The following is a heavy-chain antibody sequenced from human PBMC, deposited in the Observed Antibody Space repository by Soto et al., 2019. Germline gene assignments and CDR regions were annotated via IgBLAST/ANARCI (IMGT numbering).Heavy chain of an antibody. D-gene: IGHD6-13*01. CDR2: INHSGST. CDR1: GGSFSGYY. J-gene: IGHJ6*02. CDR3: ARIAGYSSSWYLHYYYGMDV. Sequence: SETLSLACAVYGGSFSGYYWSWIRQPPGKGLEWIGEINHSGSTNYNPSLKSRVTISVDTSKNQFSLKLSSVTAADTAVYYCARIAGYSSSWYLHYYYGMDVWGQGTTVTVSS. V-gene: IGHV4-34*01.